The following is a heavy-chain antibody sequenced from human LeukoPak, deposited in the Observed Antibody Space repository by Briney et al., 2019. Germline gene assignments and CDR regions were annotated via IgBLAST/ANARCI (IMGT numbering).Heavy chain of an antibody. CDR2: IIPIFGTA. D-gene: IGHD2-15*01. V-gene: IGHV1-69*13. J-gene: IGHJ3*02. CDR3: ARTLYCCCGRCYLGGFYN. Sequence: GASVKVSCKASGGTFSSYAISWVRQAPGQGLEWMGGIIPIFGTANYAQKFQGRVTITADESTSTAYMELSSLRSEDTAVYYCARTLYCCCGRCYLGGFYNWGQGTNVNGSS. CDR1: GGTFSSYA.